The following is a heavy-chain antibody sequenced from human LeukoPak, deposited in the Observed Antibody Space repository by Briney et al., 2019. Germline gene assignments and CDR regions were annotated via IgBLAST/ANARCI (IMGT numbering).Heavy chain of an antibody. Sequence: SGPTLVKPTQTLTLTRTFSGFSLSTSGVGVGWIRQPPGKALEWLALIYWNDDKRYSPSLKSRLTITKDTSKNQVVLTMTNMDSVDTATYYCAHRLGAYYDFWSGQYFDYWGQGTLVTVSS. J-gene: IGHJ4*02. CDR2: IYWNDDK. V-gene: IGHV2-5*01. CDR3: AHRLGAYYDFWSGQYFDY. CDR1: GFSLSTSGVG. D-gene: IGHD3-3*01.